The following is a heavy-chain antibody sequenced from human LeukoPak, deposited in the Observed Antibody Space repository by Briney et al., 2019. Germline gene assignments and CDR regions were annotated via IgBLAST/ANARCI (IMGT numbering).Heavy chain of an antibody. J-gene: IGHJ4*02. CDR1: GFTFSSYA. CDR3: ARDGDYYGSGRPYY. D-gene: IGHD3-10*01. V-gene: IGHV3-30*04. CDR2: ISYDGGNK. Sequence: GGSLRLSCAASGFTFSSYAMHWVRQAPGKGLEWVAVISYDGGNKYYADSVKGRFTISRDNSKNTLYLQMNSLRAEDTAVYYCARDGDYYGSGRPYYWGQGTLVTVSS.